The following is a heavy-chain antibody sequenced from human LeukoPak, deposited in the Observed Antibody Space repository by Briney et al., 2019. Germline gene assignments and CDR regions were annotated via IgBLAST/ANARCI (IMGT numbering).Heavy chain of an antibody. CDR2: IYYSGST. CDR3: ARGRDSSGYEYYFDY. V-gene: IGHV4-59*12. J-gene: IGHJ4*02. D-gene: IGHD3-22*01. Sequence: SETLSLTCTVSGGSISSYYWSWIRQPPGKGLEWIGYIYYSGSTNYNPSLKSRVTMSVDTSKNQFSLKLSSVTAADTAIYYCARGRDSSGYEYYFDYWGQGTLVTVSS. CDR1: GGSISSYY.